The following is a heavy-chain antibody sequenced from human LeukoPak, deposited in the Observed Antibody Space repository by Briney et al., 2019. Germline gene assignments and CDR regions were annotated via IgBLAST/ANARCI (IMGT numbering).Heavy chain of an antibody. J-gene: IGHJ5*02. CDR2: TYYRSKWYN. Sequence: SQTLSLTCAISGDSVSSNSAAWNWIRQSPSRGLEWLGRTYYRSKWYNDYAVSVKSRITSNPDTSKNQFSLQLNSVTPEDTAVYYCARSARYNWNDLGWFDPWGQGTLVTVSS. V-gene: IGHV6-1*01. CDR1: GDSVSSNSAA. CDR3: ARSARYNWNDLGWFDP. D-gene: IGHD1-20*01.